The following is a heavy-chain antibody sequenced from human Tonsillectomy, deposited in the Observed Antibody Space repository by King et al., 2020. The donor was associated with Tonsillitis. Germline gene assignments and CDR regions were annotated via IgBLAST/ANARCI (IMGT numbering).Heavy chain of an antibody. V-gene: IGHV3-33*01. CDR1: GFTFSSYG. CDR2: FWYVGSNK. Sequence: VQLVESGGGVVQPGRSLRLSCAASGFTFSSYGMHWVRQAPGKGLEWVAVFWYVGSNKYYADSVKGRFPISRDNSKNTLYLQMNSLRAEDTAVYYCAGGVGYSSTNDYWGQGTLVTVSS. J-gene: IGHJ4*02. D-gene: IGHD6-19*01. CDR3: AGGVGYSSTNDY.